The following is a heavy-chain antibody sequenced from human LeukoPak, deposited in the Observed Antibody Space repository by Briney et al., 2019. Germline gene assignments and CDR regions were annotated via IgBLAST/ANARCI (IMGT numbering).Heavy chain of an antibody. CDR2: INPNSGGT. J-gene: IGHJ4*02. CDR3: ASQKREYYDILTGYYSLDY. CDR1: GGTFSSYT. V-gene: IGHV1-2*02. Sequence: ASVKVSCKASGGTFSSYTISWVRQAPGQGLEWMGWINPNSGGTNYAQKFQGRVTMTRDTSISTAYMELSRLRSDDTAVYYCASQKREYYDILTGYYSLDYWGQGTLVTVSS. D-gene: IGHD3-9*01.